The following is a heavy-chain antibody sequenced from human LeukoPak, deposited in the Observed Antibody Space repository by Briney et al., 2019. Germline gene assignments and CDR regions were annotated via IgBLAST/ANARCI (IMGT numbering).Heavy chain of an antibody. Sequence: PGGSLRLPCAASGFTFSSYGMHWVRQAPDKGLEWVAVISYDGSNKYYADSVKGRFTISRDNSKNTLYLQMNSLRAEDTAVYYCARGVISSGQNNWFDPWGQGTLVTVSS. CDR3: ARGVISSGQNNWFDP. D-gene: IGHD3-22*01. V-gene: IGHV3-30*03. J-gene: IGHJ5*02. CDR2: ISYDGSNK. CDR1: GFTFSSYG.